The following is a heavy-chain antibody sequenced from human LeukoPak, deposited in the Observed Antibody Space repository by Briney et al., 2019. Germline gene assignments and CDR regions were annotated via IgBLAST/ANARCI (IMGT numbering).Heavy chain of an antibody. Sequence: GGSLRLSCAASGFTFSSYAMHWVRQAPGKGLEWVAVISYDGSNKYYADSVKGRFTISRDNSKNTLYLQMNSLRAEDTAVYYCARGTIYYGSGNYFDYWGQGTLVTVSS. D-gene: IGHD3-10*01. CDR3: ARGTIYYGSGNYFDY. CDR2: ISYDGSNK. V-gene: IGHV3-30*04. J-gene: IGHJ4*02. CDR1: GFTFSSYA.